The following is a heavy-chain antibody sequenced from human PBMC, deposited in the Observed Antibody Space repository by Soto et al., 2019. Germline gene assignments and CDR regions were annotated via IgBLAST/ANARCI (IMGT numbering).Heavy chain of an antibody. J-gene: IGHJ3*02. CDR1: GFNFGPFW. CDR2: INSDGSTI. CDR3: ARDRGYPDSFDS. D-gene: IGHD2-15*01. Sequence: GGSLRLSCAASGFNFGPFWMHWVRQAPGKGLVWVSHINSDGSTIVYADSVKGRFTISRDNAKNTLFLQMSSLRVEDTGVYYCARDRGYPDSFDSWGQGTMVTVSS. V-gene: IGHV3-74*01.